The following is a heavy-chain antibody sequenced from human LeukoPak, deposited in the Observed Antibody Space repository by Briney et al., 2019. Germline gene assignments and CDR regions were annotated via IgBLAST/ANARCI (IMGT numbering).Heavy chain of an antibody. J-gene: IGHJ5*02. CDR2: INDSGNT. CDR3: ARLGGYDYVGWFDP. CDR1: GGSFSGYY. V-gene: IGHV4-34*01. Sequence: SETLSLTCAVYGGSFSGYYWSWIRQPPGKGLEWIGEINDSGNTKYNPALKSRVTILVDTSRKQFSLKLSSVTAADTAVYYCARLGGYDYVGWFDPWGQGTLVTVSS. D-gene: IGHD5-12*01.